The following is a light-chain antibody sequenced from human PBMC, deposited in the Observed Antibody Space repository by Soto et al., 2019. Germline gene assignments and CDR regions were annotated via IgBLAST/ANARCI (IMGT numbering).Light chain of an antibody. V-gene: IGLV1-44*01. CDR1: SSNIRSDT. CDR2: IND. CDR3: AAWDDSLNGVV. Sequence: QSVLTQPPSASGTPGQRGTISCSGSSSNIRSDTVHWYQQLPGTAPKLLIYINDQRPSGVPDRFSGSKSGTSASLAISGLQSEDEADYYCAAWDDSLNGVVFGGGTKLTVL. J-gene: IGLJ2*01.